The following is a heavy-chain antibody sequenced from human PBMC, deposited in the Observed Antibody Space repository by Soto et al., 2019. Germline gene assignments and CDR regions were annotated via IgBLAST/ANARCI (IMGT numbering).Heavy chain of an antibody. D-gene: IGHD7-27*01. CDR1: GGSFSGYY. CDR2: INHSGST. J-gene: IGHJ6*02. CDR3: ARGGAAALTLGDYYYGMDV. V-gene: IGHV4-34*01. Sequence: SETLSLTCAVYGGSFSGYYWSWIRQPPGKGLEWIGEINHSGSTNYNPSLKSRVTISVDTSKNQFSLKLSSVTAADTAVYYCARGGAAALTLGDYYYGMDVWGQGTTVTVSS.